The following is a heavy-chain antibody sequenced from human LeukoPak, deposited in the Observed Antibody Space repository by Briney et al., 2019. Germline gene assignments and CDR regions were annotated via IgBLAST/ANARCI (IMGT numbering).Heavy chain of an antibody. CDR3: AKESPNEYDFWSGYYTGGAFDI. CDR1: GFTFSSYA. V-gene: IGHV3-23*01. Sequence: PGGSLRLSCAASGFTFSSYAMSWVRQAPGKGLEWVSAISGSGGSTYYADSVKGRFTISRDNSKNTLYLQMNSLRAEDTAVYYCAKESPNEYDFWSGYYTGGAFDIWGQGTMVTVSS. J-gene: IGHJ3*02. D-gene: IGHD3-3*01. CDR2: ISGSGGST.